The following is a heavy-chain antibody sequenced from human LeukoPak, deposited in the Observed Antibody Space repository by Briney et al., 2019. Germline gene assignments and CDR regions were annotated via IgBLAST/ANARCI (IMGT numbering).Heavy chain of an antibody. V-gene: IGHV4-59*01. J-gene: IGHJ4*02. D-gene: IGHD1-14*01. CDR2: IYNSGST. Sequence: PSETLSLTCTVSGGSITTYYWGWIRQPPGKGLEWIGLIYNSGSTKYNPSLGSRGTISEDTAKNQFSLKLTSVTAADTAIYYCVRGGSVNPALIDYWGQGTLVTVSS. CDR1: GGSITTYY. CDR3: VRGGSVNPALIDY.